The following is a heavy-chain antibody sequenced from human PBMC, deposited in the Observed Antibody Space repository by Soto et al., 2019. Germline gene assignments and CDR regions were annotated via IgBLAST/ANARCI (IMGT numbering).Heavy chain of an antibody. Sequence: LRLSCAASGFTFSSYWMSWVRQAPGKGLEWVANVKQDGSEKYYVDSVKGRFTISRDNAKNSLYLQMNSLRAEDTAVYYCARVGATTYDAFDIWGQGTMVTVSS. V-gene: IGHV3-7*01. CDR3: ARVGATTYDAFDI. CDR2: VKQDGSEK. CDR1: GFTFSSYW. D-gene: IGHD1-26*01. J-gene: IGHJ3*02.